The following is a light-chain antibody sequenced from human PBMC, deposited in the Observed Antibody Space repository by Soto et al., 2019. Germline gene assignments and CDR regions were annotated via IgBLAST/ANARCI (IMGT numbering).Light chain of an antibody. Sequence: EIVLTQSPGALSLSPGERATLSCRASQSVSSGSLAWYQQKPGQAPRLLIYAASARATGIPDRFSGSGAGTDFTLTVSRLEPEDFAVYYCQQYHRSPRTFGQGTKVEIK. CDR3: QQYHRSPRT. J-gene: IGKJ1*01. V-gene: IGKV3-20*01. CDR1: QSVSSGS. CDR2: AAS.